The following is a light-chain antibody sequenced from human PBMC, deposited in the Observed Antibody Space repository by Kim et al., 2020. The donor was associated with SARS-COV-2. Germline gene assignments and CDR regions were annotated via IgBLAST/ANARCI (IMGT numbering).Light chain of an antibody. J-gene: IGKJ4*01. CDR2: DAS. V-gene: IGKV3-11*01. CDR1: QSVRIY. CDR3: QQRGSWPLLT. Sequence: EILLTQSPDTLSLSPGERATLSCRASQSVRIYIAWYQHKPGQAPRLLIYDASKRATGIPDRFSGSGSGTNFTLTINSLEPEDYAVYYCQQRGSWPLLTFGGGTKVDIK.